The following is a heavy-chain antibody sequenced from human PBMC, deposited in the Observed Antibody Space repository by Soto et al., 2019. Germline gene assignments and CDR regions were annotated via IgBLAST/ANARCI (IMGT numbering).Heavy chain of an antibody. CDR3: SRGFDY. CDR2: IRSKANSYAT. J-gene: IGHJ4*02. CDR1: GFTFSGSA. V-gene: IGHV3-73*01. Sequence: LRLSCAASGFTFSGSAMHWVRQASGKGLEWVGRIRSKANSYATAYTASVKGRFTISRDDSKNTAYLQMNSLKTGDTAVYYCSRGFDYWGQGTLVTVSS.